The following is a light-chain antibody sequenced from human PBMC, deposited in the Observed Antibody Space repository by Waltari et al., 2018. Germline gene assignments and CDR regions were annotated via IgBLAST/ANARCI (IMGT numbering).Light chain of an antibody. CDR3: MQTTHSPRT. J-gene: IGKJ1*01. CDR2: KVS. Sequence: DVVMTQSPLSLSVSLGQPASIPCRSSQSLVHSDGNTYLNWFHQRPGQSPRRLIYKVSRRESGVHDRVSGRGSGTDLTLKISRVEAEDGGVYYCMQTTHSPRTFGQGTKVEI. CDR1: QSLVHSDGNTY. V-gene: IGKV2-30*02.